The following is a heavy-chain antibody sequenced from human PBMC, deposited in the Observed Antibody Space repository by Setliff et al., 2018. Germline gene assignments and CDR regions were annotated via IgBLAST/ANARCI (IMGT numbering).Heavy chain of an antibody. CDR1: GGSVRGYY. CDR2: IYYSGST. CDR3: ATRKSSGRLYYMDV. Sequence: SETLSLTCTVSGGSVRGYYWSWIRQPPGKGLEWIGSIYYSGSTYCNPSLKSRVTISGDTSKNQVSLRLSSVTAADTALYYCATRKSSGRLYYMDVWGKGTTVTVSS. V-gene: IGHV4-59*02. J-gene: IGHJ6*03. D-gene: IGHD1-26*01.